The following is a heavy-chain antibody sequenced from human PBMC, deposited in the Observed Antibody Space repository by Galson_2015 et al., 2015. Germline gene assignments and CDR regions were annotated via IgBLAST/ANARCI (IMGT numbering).Heavy chain of an antibody. CDR3: ARDPPPGIVAGTGGSVGY. D-gene: IGHD6-19*01. V-gene: IGHV4-30-4*01. CDR1: GGSISSGDYY. J-gene: IGHJ4*02. CDR2: IYYSGST. Sequence: TLSLTCTVSGGSISSGDYYWSWIRQPPGKGLEWIGYIYYSGSTYYNPSLKSRVTISVDTSKNQFSLKLSSVTAADTAVYYCARDPPPGIVAGTGGSVGYWGQGTLVTVSS.